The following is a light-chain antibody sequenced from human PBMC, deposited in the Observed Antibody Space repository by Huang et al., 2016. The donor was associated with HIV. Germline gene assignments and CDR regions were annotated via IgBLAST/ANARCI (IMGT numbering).Light chain of an antibody. V-gene: IGKV1-5*03. CDR2: KAS. J-gene: IGKJ1*01. CDR1: QRISTW. CDR3: QHQWT. Sequence: DIQVTQSPSTLSAFVGDRVNITCRPSQRISTWLAWYQQRPGKAPNLLISKASNLETWVPSRFSGNGSGTEFTLTINGLQPDDLATYYCQHQWTFGQGTKVEIK.